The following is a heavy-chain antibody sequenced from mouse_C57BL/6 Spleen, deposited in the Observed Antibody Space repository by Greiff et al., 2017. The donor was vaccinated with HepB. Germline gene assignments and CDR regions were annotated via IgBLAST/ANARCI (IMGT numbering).Heavy chain of an antibody. CDR3: ATGYYGSRGYAMDY. J-gene: IGHJ4*01. D-gene: IGHD1-1*01. CDR1: GYTFTNYW. CDR2: IYPGGGYT. V-gene: IGHV1-63*01. Sequence: VQLVESGAELVRPGTSVKMSCKASGYTFTNYWIGWAKQRPGHGLEWIGDIYPGGGYTNYNEKFKGKATLTADKSSSTAYMQFSSLTSEDSAIYYCATGYYGSRGYAMDYWGQGTSVTVSS.